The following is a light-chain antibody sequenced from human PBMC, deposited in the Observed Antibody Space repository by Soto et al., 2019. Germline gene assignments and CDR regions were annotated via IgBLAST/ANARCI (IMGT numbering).Light chain of an antibody. CDR2: GAS. J-gene: IGKJ1*01. V-gene: IGKV3-20*01. Sequence: EIVLTQAPGTLSLSPGERATLSCRASQSVGTKLAWYRQAPGQAPRLLIYGASTRATDTPARFSGSGAGKDSTPTISNVKPVYFAFYYCQQYESSFATFGQG. CDR3: QQYESSFAT. CDR1: QSVGTK.